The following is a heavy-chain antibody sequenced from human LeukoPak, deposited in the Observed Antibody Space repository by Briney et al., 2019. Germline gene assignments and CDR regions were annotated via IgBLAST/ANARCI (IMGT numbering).Heavy chain of an antibody. D-gene: IGHD1-1*01. CDR3: ARASWRNDAFDI. V-gene: IGHV4-59*01. J-gene: IGHJ3*02. Sequence: SETLSLTCTVSGGSISSYYWSWIRQPPGKGLEWIGYIYYSGGTNYNPSLKSRVTISVDTSKNQFSLKLSSVTAADTAVYYCARASWRNDAFDIWGQGTMVTVSS. CDR2: IYYSGGT. CDR1: GGSISSYY.